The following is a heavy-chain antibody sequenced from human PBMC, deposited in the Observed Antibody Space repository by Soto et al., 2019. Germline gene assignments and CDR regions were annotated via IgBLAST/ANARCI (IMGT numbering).Heavy chain of an antibody. J-gene: IGHJ5*02. D-gene: IGHD3-10*01. CDR3: ARSKIWVRGLRGECSSCFDP. CDR1: GGSVGSSDYY. Sequence: QVHLEESGPRVVKPSQTLSLTCSVSGGSVGSSDYYWSWVRLVPGKGLEYIGYAYATGTTDYNPSLQSRVTTSRHTTRNDFSLKLTSETAAATIVYYSARSKIWVRGLRGECSSCFDPWGHGIQVSVSS. CDR2: AYATGTT. V-gene: IGHV4-31*03.